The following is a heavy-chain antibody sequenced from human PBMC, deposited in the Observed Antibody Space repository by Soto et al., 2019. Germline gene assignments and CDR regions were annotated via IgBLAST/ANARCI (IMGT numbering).Heavy chain of an antibody. Sequence: EVQLLESGGGLVQPGGSLRLSCAASGFNFRNYAMCWVRQAPGKGLEWVSCISGSGVSTNCEDSVKGRFNISRDNSKNTLYVQMNNLRAEDTAAYYCAKGVDTAMNTGGLRLDSWGQGTLVTVSS. V-gene: IGHV3-23*01. CDR3: AKGVDTAMNTGGLRLDS. D-gene: IGHD5-18*01. J-gene: IGHJ4*02. CDR1: GFNFRNYA. CDR2: ISGSGVST.